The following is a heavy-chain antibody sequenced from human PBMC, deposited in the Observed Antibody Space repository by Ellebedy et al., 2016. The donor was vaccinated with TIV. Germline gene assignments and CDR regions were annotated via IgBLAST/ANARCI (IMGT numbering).Heavy chain of an antibody. CDR1: GYIFTNYW. J-gene: IGHJ4*02. Sequence: GESLKISCKASGYIFTNYWIGWVRQMPGKGLEWMGIIYPGDSDTRYSPSFEGQVTVSADKSITTAYLQWSSLRASDTAIYYCTSRGPGSADYWGQGTLVTVSS. CDR3: TSRGPGSADY. V-gene: IGHV5-51*01. CDR2: IYPGDSDT. D-gene: IGHD3-10*01.